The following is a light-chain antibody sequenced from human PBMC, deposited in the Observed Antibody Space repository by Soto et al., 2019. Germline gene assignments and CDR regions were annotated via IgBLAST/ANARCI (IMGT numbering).Light chain of an antibody. CDR2: DVT. J-gene: IGLJ2*01. CDR1: SSDVGGYNS. V-gene: IGLV2-11*01. CDR3: CSYAATYTLV. Sequence: QSVLAQPRSVSGSPGQSVTISCSGTSSDVGGYNSVSWYQQFPGKAPKLMIYDVTKRPSGVPDRFSGSKSGSTASLTISGLQAEDEADYYCCSYAATYTLVFGGGTKVTVL.